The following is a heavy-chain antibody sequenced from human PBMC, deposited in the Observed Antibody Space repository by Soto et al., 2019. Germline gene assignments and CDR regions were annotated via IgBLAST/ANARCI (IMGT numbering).Heavy chain of an antibody. D-gene: IGHD2-15*01. CDR3: WRVRIGARRY. V-gene: IGHV3-48*03. CDR2: ISSDGAAI. Sequence: EVQMVESGGGLVQPGGSLRLSCEASGLTFSKFEMTWFRQAPGPGLEWVSSISSDGAAIYYADSVKGRFTSSRDNAKILLYIQRLSLDGEATASYYCWRVRIGARRYWGQGTPVTVSS. J-gene: IGHJ4*02. CDR1: GLTFSKFE.